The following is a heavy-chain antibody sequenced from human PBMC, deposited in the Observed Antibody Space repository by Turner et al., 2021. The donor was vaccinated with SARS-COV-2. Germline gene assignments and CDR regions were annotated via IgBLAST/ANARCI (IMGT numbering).Heavy chain of an antibody. Sequence: QVQVVQSGAEVMKPGPSVKVSCKFSGHTLSEFPIYWVRQAPGKGLEWMAGFDPEDGKRIYAQKFQGRVTVTEDTSTDTAYMELRSLRSEDTAVYYWATISPPSADIVEITDPTNYFYSYSLDVWGQGTTVTVSS. CDR1: GHTLSEFP. CDR3: ATISPPSADIVEITDPTNYFYSYSLDV. D-gene: IGHD2-15*01. V-gene: IGHV1-24*01. J-gene: IGHJ6*02. CDR2: FDPEDGKR.